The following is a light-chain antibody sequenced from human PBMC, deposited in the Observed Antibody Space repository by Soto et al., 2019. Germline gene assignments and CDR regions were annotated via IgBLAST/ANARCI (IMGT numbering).Light chain of an antibody. CDR1: RSIRAY. CDR2: GAM. V-gene: IGKV1-39*01. Sequence: DIQMTQSPSSLSASVGDTVTISCRASRSIRAYLNWYQHKPGKAPNLLIYGAMTLHSGVPSRFSGSGSGTDFSLTISSLQPEDFATYYCQQTFSVTPLTFGGGTKVEI. CDR3: QQTFSVTPLT. J-gene: IGKJ4*01.